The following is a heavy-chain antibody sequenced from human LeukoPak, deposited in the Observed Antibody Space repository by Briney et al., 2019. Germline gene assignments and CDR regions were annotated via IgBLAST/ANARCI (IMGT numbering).Heavy chain of an antibody. CDR1: GFTFSSYS. D-gene: IGHD2-21*02. CDR3: ARDSLLYCGGDCYSPP. V-gene: IGHV3-21*01. Sequence: GGSLRLSCAASGFTFSSYSMNWVRQAPGKGLEWVSYMSSSRSYIYYADSVKGRFTISRDNAKNSLYLQMNSLRAEDTAVYYCARDSLLYCGGDCYSPPRGQGTLVTVSS. J-gene: IGHJ4*02. CDR2: MSSSRSYI.